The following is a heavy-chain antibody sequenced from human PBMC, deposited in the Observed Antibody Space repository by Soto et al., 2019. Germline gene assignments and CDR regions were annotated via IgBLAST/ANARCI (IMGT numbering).Heavy chain of an antibody. CDR1: GFTFSDYG. J-gene: IGHJ4*02. CDR2: ISFDGSNK. CDR3: AKGLRGGWQLIDY. D-gene: IGHD6-19*01. Sequence: GGSLRLSCAASGFTFSDYGMHWVRQAPGKGLEWVAVISFDGSNKYYADSVKGRFTISRDNSKNTLYLQMNSLRAEDTAVYYCAKGLRGGWQLIDYWGQGTLVTVSS. V-gene: IGHV3-30*18.